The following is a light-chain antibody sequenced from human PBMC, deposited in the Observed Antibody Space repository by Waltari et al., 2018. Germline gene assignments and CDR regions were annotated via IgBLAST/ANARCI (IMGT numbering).Light chain of an antibody. J-gene: IGKJ1*01. CDR1: QGLVNHNGNTY. CDR2: EVS. CDR3: MQGKEIPRA. Sequence: IVMSQPPLSFPVTLGQPASLPCRSSQGLVNHNGNTYLNWLQQRPGQPPRLLIYEVSNRVPGVPDRFSGSGAGTDFTLKISRLEAEDVGIYYCMQGKEIPRALGQGTKVEIK. V-gene: IGKV2-24*01.